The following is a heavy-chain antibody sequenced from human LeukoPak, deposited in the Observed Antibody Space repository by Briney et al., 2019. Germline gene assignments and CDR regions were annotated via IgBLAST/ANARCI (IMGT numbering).Heavy chain of an antibody. Sequence: SVKVSCKASGGTFSSYAISWVRQAPGQGLEWMGGIIPIFGTANYAQKFQGRVTITTDEFTSTAYMELSSLRSEDTAVYYCARWVYDSSGYPDYWGQGTLVTVSS. CDR3: ARWVYDSSGYPDY. CDR1: GGTFSSYA. V-gene: IGHV1-69*05. CDR2: IIPIFGTA. J-gene: IGHJ4*02. D-gene: IGHD3-22*01.